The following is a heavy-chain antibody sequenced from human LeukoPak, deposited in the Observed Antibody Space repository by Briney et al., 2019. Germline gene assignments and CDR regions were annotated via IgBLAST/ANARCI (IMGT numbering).Heavy chain of an antibody. CDR3: ARVKAGYQGGYSYGYGDY. D-gene: IGHD5-18*01. CDR1: GGSFSGYY. Sequence: SETLSLTCAVYGGSFSGYYWSWIRQPPGKGLERIGEINHSGSTNYNPSLKSRVTISVDTSKNQFSLKLSSVTAADTAVYYCARVKAGYQGGYSYGYGDYWGQGTLVTVSS. V-gene: IGHV4-34*01. J-gene: IGHJ4*02. CDR2: INHSGST.